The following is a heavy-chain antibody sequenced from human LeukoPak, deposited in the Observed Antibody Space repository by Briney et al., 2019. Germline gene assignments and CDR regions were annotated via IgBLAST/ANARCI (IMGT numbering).Heavy chain of an antibody. CDR1: GFTFSTYA. D-gene: IGHD2-15*01. Sequence: GGSLRLSCAASGFTFSTYAMHRVRQAPGKGLEWVAVISYDGSNKYYTDSVKGRFTISRDNSKNTLYLQMNSLRAEDTAVYYCARDLCSGGNCPGETDYWGQGTLVTVSS. CDR2: ISYDGSNK. CDR3: ARDLCSGGNCPGETDY. V-gene: IGHV3-30-3*01. J-gene: IGHJ4*02.